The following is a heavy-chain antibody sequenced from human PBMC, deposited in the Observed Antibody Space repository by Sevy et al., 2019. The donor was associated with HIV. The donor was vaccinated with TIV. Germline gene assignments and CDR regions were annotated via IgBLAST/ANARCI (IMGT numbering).Heavy chain of an antibody. CDR3: ARDFVWGYSYVGDAFDI. D-gene: IGHD5-18*01. CDR1: GGSISSDY. J-gene: IGHJ3*02. V-gene: IGHV4-59*01. CDR2: IYYNGST. Sequence: SETLSLTCTVSGGSISSDYWSWIRQPPGKGLEWIGCIYYNGSTNYNPSLKSRVTISVDTSKNQFSLKLRSVTAADPAVYYCARDFVWGYSYVGDAFDIWGQGTMVTVSS.